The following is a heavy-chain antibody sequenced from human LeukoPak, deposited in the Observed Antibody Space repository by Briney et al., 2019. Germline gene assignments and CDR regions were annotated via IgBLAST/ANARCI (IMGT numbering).Heavy chain of an antibody. Sequence: PSETLSLTCTVSGGSISSYYWSWIRQPAGKGLEWVGRIYTSGSTNYNPSLKSRVTMSVDTSNNQFSLKLSAVTAADTAVYYCAREKSLGSGSYIWVDPWGQGTLVTVSS. D-gene: IGHD3-10*01. CDR1: GGSISSYY. J-gene: IGHJ5*02. V-gene: IGHV4-4*07. CDR2: IYTSGST. CDR3: AREKSLGSGSYIWVDP.